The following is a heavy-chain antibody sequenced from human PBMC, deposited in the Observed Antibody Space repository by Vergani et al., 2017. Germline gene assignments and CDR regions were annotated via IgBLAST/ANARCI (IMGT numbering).Heavy chain of an antibody. Sequence: QVQLVESGGGVVQPGRSLRLSCAASGFTFSSYAMHWVRQAPGKGLEWVAVISYDGSNKYYADSVKGRFTISRDNSKNTLYLQMNSLRAEDTAVYYCARGRITMVRGVASALMDVWGKGTTVTVSS. D-gene: IGHD3-10*01. CDR2: ISYDGSNK. CDR3: ARGRITMVRGVASALMDV. V-gene: IGHV3-30*04. CDR1: GFTFSSYA. J-gene: IGHJ6*04.